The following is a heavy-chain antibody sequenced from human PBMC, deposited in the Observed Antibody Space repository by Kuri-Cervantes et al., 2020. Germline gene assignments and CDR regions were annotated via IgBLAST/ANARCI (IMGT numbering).Heavy chain of an antibody. D-gene: IGHD6-19*01. Sequence: SGPTLVKPTQTLTLTCTFSGFSLSNARMGVSWIRQPPGKALEWLAHIFSNDEKSYSTSLKSRLTISKDTSKSQVVLTMTNMDPVDTATYYCARGVAVAGMASDWFDPWGQGTLVTVSS. V-gene: IGHV2-26*01. CDR3: ARGVAVAGMASDWFDP. CDR2: IFSNDEK. J-gene: IGHJ5*02. CDR1: GFSLSNARMG.